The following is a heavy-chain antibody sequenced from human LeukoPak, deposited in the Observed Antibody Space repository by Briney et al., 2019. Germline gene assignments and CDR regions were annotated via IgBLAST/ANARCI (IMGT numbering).Heavy chain of an antibody. CDR3: ARGGYYYDNSGGAFDI. D-gene: IGHD3-22*01. Sequence: GGSLRLSCAASGFTFSSHLMHWVRQAPGKGLEWVALISYDGSNKHYADSVKGRFTISRDNSKNTLYLQVNSLRVEDTAMYYCARGGYYYDNSGGAFDIWGRGTMVTVSS. CDR2: ISYDGSNK. CDR1: GFTFSSHL. V-gene: IGHV3-30*04. J-gene: IGHJ3*02.